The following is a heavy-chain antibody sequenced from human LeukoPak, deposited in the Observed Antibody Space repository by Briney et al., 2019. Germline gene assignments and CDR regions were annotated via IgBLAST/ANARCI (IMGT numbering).Heavy chain of an antibody. J-gene: IGHJ4*02. CDR3: ATWGIAARQGGY. V-gene: IGHV3-21*01. CDR2: ISSSSSYI. Sequence: GSPRLSCAASGFTFSSYSMNWVRQAPGKGLEWVSSISSSSSYIYYADSVKGRFTISRDNAKNSLYLQMNSLRAEDTAVYYCATWGIAARQGGYWGQGTLVTVSS. D-gene: IGHD6-6*01. CDR1: GFTFSSYS.